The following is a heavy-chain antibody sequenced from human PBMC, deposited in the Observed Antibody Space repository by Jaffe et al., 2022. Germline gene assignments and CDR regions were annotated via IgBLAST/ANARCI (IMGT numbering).Heavy chain of an antibody. J-gene: IGHJ4*02. D-gene: IGHD3-3*01. CDR2: IYYSGSA. CDR1: GGSISTSY. V-gene: IGHV4-59*01. Sequence: QVQLQESGPGLVKPSETLSLTCTVSGGSISTSYWSWIRQPPGKGLEWIGYIYYSGSANYNPSLKSRVTISVDTSKNQFSLKVSSVTAADTAVYYCARGSREWLLDYWGQGTLVTVSS. CDR3: ARGSREWLLDY.